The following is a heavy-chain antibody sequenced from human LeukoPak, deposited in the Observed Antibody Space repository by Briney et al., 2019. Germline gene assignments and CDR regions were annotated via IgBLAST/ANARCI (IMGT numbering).Heavy chain of an antibody. CDR2: INLDGSVI. Sequence: GGSLRLSCAASGFTFSGYWMSWVRQAPGKGLEWVANINLDGSVIHYVDSAKGRFTISRDNAKNSLYLQMNYLRAEDTAFYYCATSDDSSVSDWGQGTLVTVSS. CDR3: ATSDDSSVSD. D-gene: IGHD3-22*01. CDR1: GFTFSGYW. J-gene: IGHJ4*02. V-gene: IGHV3-7*01.